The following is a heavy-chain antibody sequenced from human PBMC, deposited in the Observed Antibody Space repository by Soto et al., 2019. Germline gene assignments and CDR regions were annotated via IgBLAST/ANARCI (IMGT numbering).Heavy chain of an antibody. V-gene: IGHV1-3*01. D-gene: IGHD3-16*02. CDR1: GDTFSNYA. Sequence: QVHLVQSGPDVKEPGASVKVSCKGSGDTFSNYAMHWVRHAPGQRLEWLGWINVARGTSRYSQKFQDRVTITWATSATTSYMELSDLGSEDTALYYCARSRHPLAWYGLWGQGTPVTVSS. CDR3: ARSRHPLAWYGL. CDR2: INVARGTS. J-gene: IGHJ5*02.